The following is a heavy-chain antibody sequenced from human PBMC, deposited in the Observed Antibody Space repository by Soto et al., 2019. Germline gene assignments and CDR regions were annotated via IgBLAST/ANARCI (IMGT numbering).Heavy chain of an antibody. V-gene: IGHV4-39*01. J-gene: IGHJ5*02. Sequence: SETLSLTCTVSGGSISSSSYYWGWIRQPPGKGLEWIGSIYYSGSTYYNPSLKSRVTISVDTSKNQFSLKLRSVTAADTAVYYCARHIHYYYGSGSYDDCWLDPWGQGTLVTVSS. D-gene: IGHD3-10*01. CDR3: ARHIHYYYGSGSYDDCWLDP. CDR2: IYYSGST. CDR1: GGSISSSSYY.